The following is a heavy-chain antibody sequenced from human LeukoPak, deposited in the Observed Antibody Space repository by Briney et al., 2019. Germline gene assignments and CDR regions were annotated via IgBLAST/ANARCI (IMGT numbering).Heavy chain of an antibody. D-gene: IGHD1-26*01. Sequence: GGSLRLSCAASGFTFSSYSMNWVRQAPGKGLDWVGRIKSKVDGETIDYAAPVKGRFSISRDDSKNTVYLQMNSLKTEDTAVYYCATGSELVGLDYWGQGTLVTVSS. J-gene: IGHJ4*02. CDR3: ATGSELVGLDY. V-gene: IGHV3-15*01. CDR2: IKSKVDGETI. CDR1: GFTFSSYS.